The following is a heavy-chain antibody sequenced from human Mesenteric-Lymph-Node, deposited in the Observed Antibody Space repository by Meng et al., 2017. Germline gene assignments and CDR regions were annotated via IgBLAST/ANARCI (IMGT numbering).Heavy chain of an antibody. V-gene: IGHV3-23*01. Sequence: GGSLRLSCGASGFIFSNYAMSWVRQAPGKGLEWVSAISASGGSTYHADSVKGRFTISRDNSKNTLYLQMNSLRAEDTAVYYCARASYGDRDTEYFQHWGHGNLVNGAS. CDR3: ARASYGDRDTEYFQH. CDR2: ISASGGST. CDR1: GFIFSNYA. J-gene: IGHJ1*01. D-gene: IGHD4-17*01.